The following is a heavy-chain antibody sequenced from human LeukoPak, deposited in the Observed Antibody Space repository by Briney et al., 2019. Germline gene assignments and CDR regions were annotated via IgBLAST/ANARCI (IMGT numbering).Heavy chain of an antibody. CDR2: IRYDGSNK. CDR1: GFTFSSYG. J-gene: IGHJ4*02. CDR3: AKDSSTRNYFDY. V-gene: IGHV3-30*02. Sequence: PGGSLRLSCAASGFTFSSYGMHWVRQAPGKGLEWVAFIRYDGSNKYYADSVKGRFAISRDNSKNTLYLQMNSLRAEDTAVYYCAKDSSTRNYFDYWGQGTLVTVSS.